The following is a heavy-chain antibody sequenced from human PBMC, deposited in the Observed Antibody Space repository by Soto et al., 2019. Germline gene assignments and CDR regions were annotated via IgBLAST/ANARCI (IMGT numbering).Heavy chain of an antibody. V-gene: IGHV1-18*01. CDR3: ARVANVDIVATRSFDY. D-gene: IGHD5-12*01. Sequence: QVQLVQSGAEVKKPGASVKVSCKASGYTFTSYGISWVRQAPGQGLEWMGWISAYNGNTNYAQKLQVRVTMTTDTSTSTAYMELRSLRSDDTAVYYCARVANVDIVATRSFDYWGQGTLVTVSS. CDR1: GYTFTSYG. J-gene: IGHJ4*02. CDR2: ISAYNGNT.